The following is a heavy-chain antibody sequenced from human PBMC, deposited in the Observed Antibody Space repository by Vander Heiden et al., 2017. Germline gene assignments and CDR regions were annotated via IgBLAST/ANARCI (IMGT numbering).Heavy chain of an antibody. CDR1: GYTFSSYD. CDR3: AREGVVVTPIPDPFDI. V-gene: IGHV1-8*01. J-gene: IGHJ3*02. D-gene: IGHD2-21*02. Sequence: QVHLVQSGAEVTKPGASVKVSCKASGYTFSSYDINWVRQAAGQGLEWMGWMNPNSGNTGYAQKFQGRVTMTRSTSISTAYMELSSLTSEDTAVYYCAREGVVVTPIPDPFDIWGQGTMVTVSS. CDR2: MNPNSGNT.